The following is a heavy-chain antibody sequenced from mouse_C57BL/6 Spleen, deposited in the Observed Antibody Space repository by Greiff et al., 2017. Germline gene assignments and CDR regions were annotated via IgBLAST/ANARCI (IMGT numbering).Heavy chain of an antibody. CDR1: GYAFSSSW. D-gene: IGHD3-2*02. V-gene: IGHV1-82*01. J-gene: IGHJ3*01. CDR3: ARWGTAQATTWFAY. CDR2: IYPGDGDT. Sequence: VQLQQSGPELVKPGASVKISCKASGYAFSSSWMNWVKQRPGKGLEWIGRIYPGDGDTNYNGKFKGKATLTADKSSSTAYMQLSSLTSEDSAVYFCARWGTAQATTWFAYWGQGTLVTVSA.